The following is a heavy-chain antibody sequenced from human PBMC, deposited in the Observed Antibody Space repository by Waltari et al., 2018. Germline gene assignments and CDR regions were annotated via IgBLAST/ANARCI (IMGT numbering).Heavy chain of an antibody. CDR2: INSDGSST. CDR3: ARPVFTGLKTIIQYRLPLREGDAFDI. V-gene: IGHV3-74*01. Sequence: EVQLVESGGGLVQPGGSLRLSCAASGFTFSSYWMHWVRQAPGKGLVWVSRINSDGSSTSYADSVKGRFTISRDNAKNTLYLQMNSLRAEDTAVYYCARPVFTGLKTIIQYRLPLREGDAFDIWGQGTMVTVSS. J-gene: IGHJ3*02. CDR1: GFTFSSYW. D-gene: IGHD2-2*01.